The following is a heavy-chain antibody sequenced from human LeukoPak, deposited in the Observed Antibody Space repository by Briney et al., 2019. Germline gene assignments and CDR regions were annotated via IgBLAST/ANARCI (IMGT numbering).Heavy chain of an antibody. Sequence: SETLSLTCTVYGYSISSGFYWGWIRQPPGKGLEWIGNVYHGGSSYYNPSLKSRVTISVDTSKNQFSLNLYSVTAADTAVYYCARRVGSSHCFDYWGQGTLVTVSS. CDR1: GYSISSGFY. J-gene: IGHJ4*02. CDR3: ARRVGSSHCFDY. CDR2: VYHGGSS. V-gene: IGHV4-38-2*02. D-gene: IGHD6-6*01.